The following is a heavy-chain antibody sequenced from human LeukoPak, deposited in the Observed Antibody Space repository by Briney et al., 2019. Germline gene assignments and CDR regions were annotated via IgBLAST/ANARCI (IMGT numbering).Heavy chain of an antibody. V-gene: IGHV1-46*01. Sequence: ASVKVSCKASGGTFSSYAISWVRQAPGQGLEWMGIINPSGGSTSYAQKFQGRVTMTRDTSTSTVYMELSSLRSEDTAVYYCARDLYRRSSSGYFDYWGQGTLVTVSS. J-gene: IGHJ4*02. CDR2: INPSGGST. D-gene: IGHD6-6*01. CDR3: ARDLYRRSSSGYFDY. CDR1: GGTFSSYA.